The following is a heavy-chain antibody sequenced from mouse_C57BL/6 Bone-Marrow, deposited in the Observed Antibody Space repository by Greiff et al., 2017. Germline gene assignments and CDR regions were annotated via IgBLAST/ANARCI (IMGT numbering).Heavy chain of an antibody. D-gene: IGHD1-1*01. CDR1: GYTFTSYW. Sequence: QVQLQQSGAELVKPGASVKMSCKASGYTFTSYWITWVKQRPGQGLEWIGDIYPGSGSTNYNEKFKSKATLTVDTSSSTAYMQLSSLTSVDSAVYYCSRLYYCSSYEGDYWGQGTTLTVSS. CDR3: SRLYYCSSYEGDY. J-gene: IGHJ2*01. V-gene: IGHV1-55*01. CDR2: IYPGSGST.